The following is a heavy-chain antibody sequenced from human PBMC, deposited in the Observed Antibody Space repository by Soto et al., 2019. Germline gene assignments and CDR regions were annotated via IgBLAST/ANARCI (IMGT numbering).Heavy chain of an antibody. Sequence: GGSLRLSCAASGFTFSSYAMHWVRQAPGKGLEWVAVISYDGSNKYYADSVKGRFTISRDNSKNTLYLQMNSLRAEDTAVYYCARATTLQWLTPSYGMDVWGQGTTVTVSS. CDR1: GFTFSSYA. J-gene: IGHJ6*02. CDR2: ISYDGSNK. D-gene: IGHD6-19*01. V-gene: IGHV3-30-3*01. CDR3: ARATTLQWLTPSYGMDV.